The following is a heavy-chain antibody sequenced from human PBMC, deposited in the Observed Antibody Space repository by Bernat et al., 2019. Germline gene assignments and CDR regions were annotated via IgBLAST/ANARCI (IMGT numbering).Heavy chain of an antibody. J-gene: IGHJ4*02. CDR2: VRTKANGFAT. Sequence: EVQLAESGGGLVQPGGSLKLSCAASGLTFSDSTMQWVRQASGKGLEWVGRVRTKANGFATSYAASVKGRFTISRDDSKNTAYLQMNSLKIEDTAVYYCTRSGALGEQTFDYWGQGTLVTVSS. CDR1: GLTFSDST. CDR3: TRSGALGEQTFDY. V-gene: IGHV3-73*01. D-gene: IGHD3-10*01.